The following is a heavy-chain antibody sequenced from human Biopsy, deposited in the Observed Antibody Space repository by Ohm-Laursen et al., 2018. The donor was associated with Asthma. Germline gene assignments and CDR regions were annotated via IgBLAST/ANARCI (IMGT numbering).Heavy chain of an antibody. J-gene: IGHJ4*02. CDR3: AREGVAGTHIED. CDR2: ISKDASTQ. V-gene: IGHV3-30*03. D-gene: IGHD6-19*01. CDR1: GFTFSIYD. Sequence: SLRLSCAASGFTFSIYDIHWVRQAPGKGLEWVGVISKDASTQDYADSVKGRFTMARDNSKNTLDLQMNSLTAEDTAVYYCAREGVAGTHIEDWGQGTLVTVSS.